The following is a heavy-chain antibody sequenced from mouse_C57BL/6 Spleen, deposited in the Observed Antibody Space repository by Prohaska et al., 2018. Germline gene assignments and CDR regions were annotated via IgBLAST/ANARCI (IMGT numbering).Heavy chain of an antibody. V-gene: IGHV11-2*01. CDR1: GFTFSGFW. Sequence: EVQLLETGGGLVQPGGSRGLSCEGSGFTFSGFWMSWVRQTPGKTLDWIGEINSDGSAINYAQSIKDRFTIFRDNDKSSLYLQMSNVRSEDTATYFCMRYGNYWYFDVWGTGTTVTVSS. D-gene: IGHD2-1*01. CDR3: MRYGNYWYFDV. J-gene: IGHJ1*03. CDR2: INSDGSAI.